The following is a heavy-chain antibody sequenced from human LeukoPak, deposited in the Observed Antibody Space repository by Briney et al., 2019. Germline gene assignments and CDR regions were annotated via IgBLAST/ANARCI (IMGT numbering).Heavy chain of an antibody. J-gene: IGHJ4*02. CDR1: GDSISSGSYY. Sequence: KASETLSLTCTVSGDSISSGSYYWSWIRQPAGKGLEWIGRIYGRGGSNYNPSLKSRVTISIDKSKNQFSLKMNSVTAPDTAVYYCASWPFYCGKSGYDYWGQGTLVTVSS. V-gene: IGHV4-61*02. CDR3: ASWPFYCGKSGYDY. D-gene: IGHD3-22*01. CDR2: IYGRGGS.